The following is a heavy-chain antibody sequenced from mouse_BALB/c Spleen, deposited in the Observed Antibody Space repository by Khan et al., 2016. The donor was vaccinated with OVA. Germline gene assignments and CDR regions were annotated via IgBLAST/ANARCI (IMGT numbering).Heavy chain of an antibody. D-gene: IGHD1-1*01. V-gene: IGHV5-6*01. CDR1: GFTFSTYG. CDR3: ARLAYYYYSEGFAY. Sequence: EVELVESGGDFVRPGGSLKLSCAASGFTFSTYGMSWVRQTPDKRLEWVATISTGGAYTYYPDSVKGRFTISRDNAKNTLYLQLSSLKSEDTAIYYCARLAYYYYSEGFAYWGQGTLVTVSA. CDR2: ISTGGAYT. J-gene: IGHJ3*01.